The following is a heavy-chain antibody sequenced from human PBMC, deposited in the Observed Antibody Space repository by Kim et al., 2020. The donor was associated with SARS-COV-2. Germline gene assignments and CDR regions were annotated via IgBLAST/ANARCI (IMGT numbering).Heavy chain of an antibody. Sequence: ANYAQKFQDRVTITADESTSTAYMELSSLRSEDTAVYYCARADNYYGSSYWGQGTLVTVSS. J-gene: IGHJ1*01. V-gene: IGHV1-69*01. D-gene: IGHD3-10*01. CDR3: ARADNYYGSSY. CDR2: A.